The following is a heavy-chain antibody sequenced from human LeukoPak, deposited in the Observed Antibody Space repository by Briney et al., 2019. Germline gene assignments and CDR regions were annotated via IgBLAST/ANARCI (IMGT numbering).Heavy chain of an antibody. Sequence: PGGSLRLSCAVSGFTFSSYWMHWVRQAPGKGLVWVSHINSDGSSTRYADSVKGRFTISRDNAKNTLYLQMNSLRVEDTAVYFCARENYYYDSSGYGPHFGYWGQGTLVTVSS. CDR1: GFTFSSYW. CDR3: ARENYYYDSSGYGPHFGY. D-gene: IGHD3-22*01. J-gene: IGHJ4*02. V-gene: IGHV3-74*01. CDR2: INSDGSST.